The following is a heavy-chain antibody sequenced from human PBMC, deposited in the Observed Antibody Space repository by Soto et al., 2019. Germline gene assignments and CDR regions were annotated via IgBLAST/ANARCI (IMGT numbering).Heavy chain of an antibody. CDR1: GDSVSTNSGA. Sequence: SQTLSLTCAISGDSVSTNSGAWNWIRQSPSRGLEWLGRTFYRSRWYSDYADSVKGRININSDTSKNQFSLQLSSVTPEDTAVYYCARAGSTMYRLHPHFDYWGQGTLVTVSS. D-gene: IGHD3-9*01. J-gene: IGHJ4*02. V-gene: IGHV6-1*01. CDR3: ARAGSTMYRLHPHFDY. CDR2: TFYRSRWYS.